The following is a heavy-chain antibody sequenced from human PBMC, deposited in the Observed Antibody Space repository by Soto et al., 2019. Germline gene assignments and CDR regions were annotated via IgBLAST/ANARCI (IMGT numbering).Heavy chain of an antibody. CDR2: ISGSGGST. D-gene: IGHD5-12*01. V-gene: IGHV3-23*01. CDR3: AKPSSHLDIVATIGGWFDP. J-gene: IGHJ5*02. Sequence: EVQLLESGGGLVQPGGSLRLSCAASGFTFSSYAMSWVRQAPGKGLEWVSAISGSGGSTYYADSVKGRFTISRDNSKNTLYLQMNSLRAEDTAVYYCAKPSSHLDIVATIGGWFDPWGQGTLVTVSS. CDR1: GFTFSSYA.